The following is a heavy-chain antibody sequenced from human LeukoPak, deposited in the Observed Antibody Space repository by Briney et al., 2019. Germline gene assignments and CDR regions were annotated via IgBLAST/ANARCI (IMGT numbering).Heavy chain of an antibody. J-gene: IGHJ4*02. CDR1: GYSISTDYY. D-gene: IGHD3-22*01. V-gene: IGHV4-38-2*01. CDR2: FSHSGST. Sequence: SETLSLTCAVSGYSISTDYYWGWIRQPPGKGLEWIGTFSHSGSTYYNPSLKSRVTISADTSKNWFSLKLSSVTAADTAVYFCARGILYDSSGPFDYWGQGTLVTVSS. CDR3: ARGILYDSSGPFDY.